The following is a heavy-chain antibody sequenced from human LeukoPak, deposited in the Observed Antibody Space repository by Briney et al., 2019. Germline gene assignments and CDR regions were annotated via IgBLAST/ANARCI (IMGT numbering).Heavy chain of an antibody. CDR1: GGSISSGDYY. CDR3: ARTRPLRGSGSYYRVPAGGGFDY. Sequence: SETLSLTCTVSGGSISSGDYYWSWIRQPPAKRLEWIGYISYSGRTYYNPSLNSRVTISVDTSKNQFSLKLSSVTAADTAVYYCARTRPLRGSGSYYRVPAGGGFDYWGQGTLVTVSS. CDR2: ISYSGRT. V-gene: IGHV4-30-4*01. J-gene: IGHJ4*02. D-gene: IGHD3-10*01.